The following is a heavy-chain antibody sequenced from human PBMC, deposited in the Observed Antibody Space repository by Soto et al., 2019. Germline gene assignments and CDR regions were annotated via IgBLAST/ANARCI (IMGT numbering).Heavy chain of an antibody. V-gene: IGHV1-69*06. Sequence: GASVKVSCKASGGTFSSYAISWVRQAPGQGLEWMGGIIPIFGTANYAQKFQGRVTITADKSTSTAYMELSSLRSEGTAVYYCAREWFEYYYYYGMDVWGQGTTVTVSS. CDR1: GGTFSSYA. J-gene: IGHJ6*02. CDR2: IIPIFGTA. D-gene: IGHD3-10*01. CDR3: AREWFEYYYYYGMDV.